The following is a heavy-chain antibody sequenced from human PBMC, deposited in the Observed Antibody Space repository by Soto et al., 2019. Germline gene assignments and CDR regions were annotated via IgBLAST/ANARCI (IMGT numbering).Heavy chain of an antibody. CDR3: ARDASDSSGNYFDY. Sequence: SETLSLTCTVSGGSISSGGYYWSWIRQHPGKGLEWIGYIYFSGSTYYNPSLKSRVTMSVDTSKNQLSLKLSSVTAPDTAVYYCARDASDSSGNYFDYWGQGTRVTVCS. CDR1: GGSISSGGYY. CDR2: IYFSGST. J-gene: IGHJ4*02. V-gene: IGHV4-31*03. D-gene: IGHD3-22*01.